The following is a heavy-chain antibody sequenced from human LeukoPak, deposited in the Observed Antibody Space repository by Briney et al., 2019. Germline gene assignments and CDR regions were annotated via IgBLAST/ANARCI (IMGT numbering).Heavy chain of an antibody. CDR1: GFTFSSYS. Sequence: GGSLRLSCAASGFTFSSYSMNWVRQAPGKRLEWVSSISSSSSYIYYADSVKGRFTISRDNAKNSLYLQMNSLRAEDTAVYYCARVWQQLRASDYWGQGTLVTVSS. J-gene: IGHJ4*02. CDR3: ARVWQQLRASDY. CDR2: ISSSSSYI. D-gene: IGHD6-13*01. V-gene: IGHV3-21*01.